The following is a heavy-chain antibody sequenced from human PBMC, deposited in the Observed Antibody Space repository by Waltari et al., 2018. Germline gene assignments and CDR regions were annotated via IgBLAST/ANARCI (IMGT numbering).Heavy chain of an antibody. CDR3: SRSEAFDI. CDR1: GGSISSSSYY. Sequence: QLQLQESGPGLVKPSETRSLTCTVSGGSISSSSYYWGWIRQPPGKGLEWIGSIYYSGSTDYNPALKSRVTISVDPSKNQCSLKPSSGTAADTAVYYCSRSEAFDIWCQGTMVTVSS. J-gene: IGHJ3*02. V-gene: IGHV4-39*07. CDR2: IYYSGST.